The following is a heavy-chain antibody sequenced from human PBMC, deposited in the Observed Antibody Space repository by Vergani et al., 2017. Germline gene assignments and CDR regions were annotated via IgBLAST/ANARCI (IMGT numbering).Heavy chain of an antibody. CDR2: ISNSGSTI. D-gene: IGHD2-8*01. CDR3: ARDRGYCTNGVCQRWGYFDL. J-gene: IGHJ2*01. CDR1: GFTFSDYY. Sequence: QVQLVESGGGLVQPGGSLRLSCAASGFTFSDYYMSWIRQAPGKGLEWVSYISNSGSTIYYADSVKGRFTISRDNAKNSLYLQMNSLRAEDTAVYYCARDRGYCTNGVCQRWGYFDLWGRGTLVTVSS. V-gene: IGHV3-11*01.